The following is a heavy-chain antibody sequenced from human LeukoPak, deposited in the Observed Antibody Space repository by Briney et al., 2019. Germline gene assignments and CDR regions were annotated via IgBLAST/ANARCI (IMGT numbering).Heavy chain of an antibody. D-gene: IGHD3-22*01. CDR3: ARVHYYESSGYILDY. V-gene: IGHV4-39*01. CDR1: GGSISSSSYY. CDR2: IYYSGST. J-gene: IGHJ4*02. Sequence: PSETLSLTCTVSGGSISSSSYYWGWIRQPPGKGLEWIGSIYYSGSTYYNPSLMSRVTISVDTSKNQFSLKLSSVTAADTAVYFCARVHYYESSGYILDYWGQGTLVTVSS.